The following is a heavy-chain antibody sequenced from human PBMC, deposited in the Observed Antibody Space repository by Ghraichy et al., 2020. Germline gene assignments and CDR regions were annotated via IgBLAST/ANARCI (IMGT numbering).Heavy chain of an antibody. CDR3: ARNSAYLDY. V-gene: IGHV6-1*01. Sequence: SQTLSLTCAISGDSVSSNSAAWNWIRQSPLRGLEWLGRTYYRSKWYNNYAVSVKSRITINPDTSRNQFSLQLNSVTPEDTAVYFCARNSAYLDYWGQGTLVTVSS. CDR2: TYYRSKWYN. D-gene: IGHD4-11*01. J-gene: IGHJ4*02. CDR1: GDSVSSNSAA.